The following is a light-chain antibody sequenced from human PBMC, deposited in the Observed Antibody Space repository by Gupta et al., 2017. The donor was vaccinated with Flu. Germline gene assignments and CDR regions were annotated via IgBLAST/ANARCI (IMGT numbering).Light chain of an antibody. Sequence: ITIAGTATSDYVGSANLDACFQQHAGKVPILIIYDVNRRPAGVARRFSGSEAGNTASLTISGRLAEDEANYYCCLYATNNIWVFGGGIKLKVL. V-gene: IGLV2-23*02. CDR2: DVN. J-gene: IGLJ3*02. CDR1: SDYVGSANL. CDR3: CLYATNNIWV.